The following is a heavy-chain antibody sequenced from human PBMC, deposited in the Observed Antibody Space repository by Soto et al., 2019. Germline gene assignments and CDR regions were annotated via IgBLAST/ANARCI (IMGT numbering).Heavy chain of an antibody. CDR1: GFAVSNTY. V-gene: IGHV3-53*01. J-gene: IGHJ5*02. Sequence: EVHLVESGGGLIQPGGSLPLSCAASGFAVSNTYMSWVRQAPGRGLEWVSFIFSDGTTCYADSVKGRFTISRDTSKNTLSLQMNSLRAEDTAVYYCARDCSGGSCYPALGAWGQGTLVTVSS. CDR2: IFSDGTT. CDR3: ARDCSGGSCYPALGA. D-gene: IGHD2-15*01.